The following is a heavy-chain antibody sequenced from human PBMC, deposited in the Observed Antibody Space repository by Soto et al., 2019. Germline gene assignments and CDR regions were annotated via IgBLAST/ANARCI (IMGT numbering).Heavy chain of an antibody. Sequence: GPSVKVSCKASGGTFTSYAMHWVRQAPGQRLEWMGWINAGNGDTKYSQKFQGRVTITRDTSASTAYMELSSLRSEDTAVYYCARDRQQLNWFAPWGQGTLVTVSS. D-gene: IGHD6-13*01. CDR2: INAGNGDT. J-gene: IGHJ5*02. CDR1: GGTFTSYA. CDR3: ARDRQQLNWFAP. V-gene: IGHV1-3*01.